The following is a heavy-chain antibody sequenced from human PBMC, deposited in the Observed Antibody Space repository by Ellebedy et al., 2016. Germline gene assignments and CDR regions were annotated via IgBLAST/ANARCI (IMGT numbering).Heavy chain of an antibody. D-gene: IGHD6-19*01. J-gene: IGHJ4*02. CDR3: ATEGIAVAGLDY. Sequence: ASVKVSXKASRYTFTSYYMHWVRQAPGQGLEWMGIINPSGGSTSYAQKFQGRVTMTEDTSTDTAYMELSSLRSEDTAVYYCATEGIAVAGLDYWGQGTLVTVSS. CDR1: RYTFTSYY. V-gene: IGHV1-46*01. CDR2: INPSGGST.